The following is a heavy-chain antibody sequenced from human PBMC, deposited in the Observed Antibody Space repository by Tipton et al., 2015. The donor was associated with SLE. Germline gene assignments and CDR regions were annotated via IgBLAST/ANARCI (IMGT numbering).Heavy chain of an antibody. CDR3: ARAPAYCSAGTCRWAYFYFGMDV. D-gene: IGHD2-15*01. CDR1: GFTFSSYW. V-gene: IGHV3-74*01. CDR2: INSGGRT. Sequence: GSLRLSCAASGFTFSSYWMHWVRQAPGKGLVWVSRINSGGRTYYTDSVRGRFTISRDTSKNTVYLQMNSLSEEDTAVYHCARAPAYCSAGTCRWAYFYFGMDVWGQVTTVTVSS. J-gene: IGHJ6*02.